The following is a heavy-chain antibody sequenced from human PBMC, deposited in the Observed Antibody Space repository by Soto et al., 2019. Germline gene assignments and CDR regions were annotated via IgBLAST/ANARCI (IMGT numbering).Heavy chain of an antibody. V-gene: IGHV3-23*01. Sequence: GGSLRLSCAASGFTFSSYAMSWVRQAPGKGLEWVSAISGSGGSTYYADSVKGRFTISRDNSKNTLYLQMNSLRAEDTAVYYCAKALYYYDSSGYYYDSYYFDYWGQGTLVTVS. J-gene: IGHJ4*02. CDR1: GFTFSSYA. D-gene: IGHD3-22*01. CDR2: ISGSGGST. CDR3: AKALYYYDSSGYYYDSYYFDY.